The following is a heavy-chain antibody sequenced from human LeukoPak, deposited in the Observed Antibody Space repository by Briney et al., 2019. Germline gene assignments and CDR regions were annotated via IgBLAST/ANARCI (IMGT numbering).Heavy chain of an antibody. CDR3: GSGYFATSGYPIFDY. D-gene: IGHD3-22*01. J-gene: IGHJ4*02. CDR1: GASISTYY. Sequence: SETLSLTCTVSGASISTYYWGWIRQPQGKGLEWIGYIYYLGNSNYNPSLESRLTISVDTSRNQFSLKLTSVTAADTAMYYCGSGYFATSGYPIFDYWGQGSLVTVSS. V-gene: IGHV4-59*08. CDR2: IYYLGNS.